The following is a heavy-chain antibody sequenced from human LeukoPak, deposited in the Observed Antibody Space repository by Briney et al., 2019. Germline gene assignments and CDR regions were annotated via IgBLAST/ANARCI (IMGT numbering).Heavy chain of an antibody. CDR3: ARDYCGGDCYPAYYFDY. CDR2: INPSGGST. V-gene: IGHV1-46*01. J-gene: IGHJ4*02. Sequence: ASVKVSCKASGYTFTSYYMHWVRQAPGQGLEWMGIINPSGGSTSYAQKFQGRVTMTRDTSTSTVYMELSSLRSEDTAVYYCARDYCGGDCYPAYYFDYWGQGTLVTVSS. D-gene: IGHD2-21*02. CDR1: GYTFTSYY.